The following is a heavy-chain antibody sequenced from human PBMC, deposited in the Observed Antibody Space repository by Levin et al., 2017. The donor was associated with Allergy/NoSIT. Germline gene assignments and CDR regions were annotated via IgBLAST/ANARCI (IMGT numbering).Heavy chain of an antibody. CDR2: ISSSSSTI. Sequence: PGGSLRLSCAASGFTFSSYSMNWVRQAPGKGLEWVSYISSSSSTIYYADSVKGRFTISRDNAKNSLYLQMNSLRAEDTAVYYCARGRRVDTAMVSPFGYWGQGTLVTVSS. V-gene: IGHV3-48*01. CDR3: ARGRRVDTAMVSPFGY. J-gene: IGHJ4*02. D-gene: IGHD5-18*01. CDR1: GFTFSSYS.